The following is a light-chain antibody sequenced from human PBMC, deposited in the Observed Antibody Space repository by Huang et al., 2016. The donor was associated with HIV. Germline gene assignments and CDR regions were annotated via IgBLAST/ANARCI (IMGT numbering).Light chain of an antibody. Sequence: DIQMTQSPSSLSASVGDRVNITCRASQSISSYLNWYQQKPGKAPKLLIYAAYSLQSGVPSRFSGSGSGTDFTLTISSLQPEDVATYYCQQSYSTPPWTFGQGTKVEIK. V-gene: IGKV1-39*01. CDR1: QSISSY. CDR3: QQSYSTPPWT. CDR2: AAY. J-gene: IGKJ1*01.